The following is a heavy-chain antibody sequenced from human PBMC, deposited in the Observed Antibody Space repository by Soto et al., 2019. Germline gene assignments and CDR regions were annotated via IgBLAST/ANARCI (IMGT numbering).Heavy chain of an antibody. CDR3: ERFGGPVTSDF. J-gene: IGHJ6*01. D-gene: IGHD4-17*01. V-gene: IGHV3-33*01. Sequence: QAQLVESGGGVGQHGRSLRLSCAASGFAFSAYGMHWVRQAPGKGLEWVAMIYYDGSNKYYADSVKGRFTISRDNSKNTLHLQMSTPRAEDTALYYWERFGGPVTSDFWG. CDR2: IYYDGSNK. CDR1: GFAFSAYG.